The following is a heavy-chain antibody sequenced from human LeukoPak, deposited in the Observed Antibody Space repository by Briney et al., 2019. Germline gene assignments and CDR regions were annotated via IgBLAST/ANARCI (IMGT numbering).Heavy chain of an antibody. J-gene: IGHJ6*02. V-gene: IGHV4-30-2*01. CDR1: GGSISSGGYS. Sequence: SETLSLTCAVSGGSISSGGYSWSWIRQPPGKGLEWIGYIYHSGSTYCNPSLKSRVTISVDRSKNQFSLKLSSVTAADTAVYYCARGPYGSGSYPGMDVWGQGTTVTVSS. CDR3: ARGPYGSGSYPGMDV. CDR2: IYHSGST. D-gene: IGHD3-10*01.